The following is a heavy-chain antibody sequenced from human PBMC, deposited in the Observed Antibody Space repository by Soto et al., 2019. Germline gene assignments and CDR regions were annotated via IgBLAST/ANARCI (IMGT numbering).Heavy chain of an antibody. D-gene: IGHD6-13*01. J-gene: IGHJ4*02. V-gene: IGHV4-39*01. CDR1: GGSIYSNGYF. Sequence: QLQLLESGPGRVKPSETLSLTCNVSGGSIYSNGYFWAWIRQPPGKGLEWIGTIYHSGSTYYNPSLKSRGAISLEKPQPHFSLKLSSVSGADTAVYYCARQMGDGYSSSWYVRAFDDWGQGTVVIVSS. CDR3: ARQMGDGYSSSWYVRAFDD. CDR2: IYHSGST.